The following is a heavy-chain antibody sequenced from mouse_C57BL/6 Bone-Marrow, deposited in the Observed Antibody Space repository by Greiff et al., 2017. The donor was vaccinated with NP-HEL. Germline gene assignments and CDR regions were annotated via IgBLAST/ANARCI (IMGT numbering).Heavy chain of an antibody. CDR1: GYTFTDYN. J-gene: IGHJ3*01. CDR2: INPNNGGT. D-gene: IGHD1-1*01. V-gene: IGHV1-22*01. Sequence: EVQLQESGPELVKPGASVKMSCKASGYTFTDYNMHWVKQSHGKSLEWIGYINPNNGGTSYNQKFKGKATLTVNKSSSTAYMELRSLTSEDSAVYYCARDRYGSPFAYWGQGTLVTVSA. CDR3: ARDRYGSPFAY.